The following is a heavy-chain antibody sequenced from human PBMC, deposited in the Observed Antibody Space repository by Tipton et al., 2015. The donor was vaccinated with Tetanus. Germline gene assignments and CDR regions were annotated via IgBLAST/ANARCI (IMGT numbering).Heavy chain of an antibody. J-gene: IGHJ5*02. V-gene: IGHV5-51*01. Sequence: QLVQSGVEVKKPGESLRISCQASGYSFSSYYIAWVRQMPGRGLEWMGFIHPGESTTTYSPSFQGRVTVSANPSINTAYLHWSSLTSSDTATYYCAGRRSNTNLFFWFGPWGQGPPVTVSS. CDR3: AGRRSNTNLFFWFGP. CDR1: GYSFSSYY. CDR2: IHPGESTT. D-gene: IGHD3-3*01.